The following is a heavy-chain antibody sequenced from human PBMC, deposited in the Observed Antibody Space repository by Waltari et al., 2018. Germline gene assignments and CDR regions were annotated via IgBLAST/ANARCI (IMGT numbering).Heavy chain of an antibody. CDR1: GGTFSSYT. Sequence: QVQLVQSGAEVKKPGSSVKVSCKASGGTFSSYTISWVRQAPGRGLEWMGRIMPILGIANYSKKCQGRVTITADKSTSTAYMELSRLRSEDTAVYYCAIAAAGTFDYWGQGTLVTVSS. CDR2: IMPILGIA. D-gene: IGHD6-13*01. J-gene: IGHJ4*02. CDR3: AIAAAGTFDY. V-gene: IGHV1-69*02.